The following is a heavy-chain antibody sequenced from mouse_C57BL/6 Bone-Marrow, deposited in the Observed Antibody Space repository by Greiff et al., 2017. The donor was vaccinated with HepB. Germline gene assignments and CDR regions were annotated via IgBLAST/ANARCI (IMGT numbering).Heavy chain of an antibody. D-gene: IGHD1-2*01. J-gene: IGHJ4*01. Sequence: QVQLQQSGPGLVAPSQSLSITCTVSGFSLTSYAISWVRQPPGKGLEWLGVIWTGGGTNYNSALKSRLSISKDNSKSQVFLKMNSLQTDDTARYYCARQGLRRLYYAMDYWGQGTSVTVSS. CDR1: GFSLTSYA. CDR3: ARQGLRRLYYAMDY. V-gene: IGHV2-9-1*01. CDR2: IWTGGGT.